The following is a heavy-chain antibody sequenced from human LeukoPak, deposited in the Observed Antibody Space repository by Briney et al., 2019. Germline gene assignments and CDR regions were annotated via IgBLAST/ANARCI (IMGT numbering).Heavy chain of an antibody. CDR2: IITNGGST. CDR1: GFMFSNYD. V-gene: IGHV3-64*01. D-gene: IGHD5-18*01. CDR3: ARGRGYIYGYDY. Sequence: GGSLRLSCAASGFMFSNYDMHWVRQAPGKGLEYVSHIITNGGSTYYAISVKGRFTISRDNSKNTLYLQMGSLRAEDMAVYYCARGRGYIYGYDYWGQGTLVTVSS. J-gene: IGHJ4*02.